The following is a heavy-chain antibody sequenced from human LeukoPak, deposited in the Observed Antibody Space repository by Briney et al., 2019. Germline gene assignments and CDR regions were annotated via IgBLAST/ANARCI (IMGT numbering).Heavy chain of an antibody. Sequence: PGGSLRLSCAASGFTFSSYEMNWVRQAPGKGLEWVSYISSSGSTIYYADSVKGRFTISRDNAKNSLYLQMNSLRAEDTAVYYCARVSYDSSGWGDAIDIWGQGTMVTVSS. CDR1: GFTFSSYE. D-gene: IGHD3-22*01. J-gene: IGHJ3*02. CDR3: ARVSYDSSGWGDAIDI. CDR2: ISSSGSTI. V-gene: IGHV3-48*03.